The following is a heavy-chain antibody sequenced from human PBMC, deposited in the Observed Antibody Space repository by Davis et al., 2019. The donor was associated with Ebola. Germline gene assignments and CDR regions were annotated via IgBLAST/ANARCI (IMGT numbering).Heavy chain of an antibody. CDR1: GFTFSIYT. D-gene: IGHD3-3*01. CDR3: ARDGWRDYYGLDV. Sequence: GGSLRLSCAASGFTFSIYTMNWVRQAPGKGLEWVSSISSSNTYMYYADSVRGRFTISRDDAKNSLYLQMNSLRAEDTAVYYCARDGWRDYYGLDVWGQGTTVTVSS. V-gene: IGHV3-21*01. J-gene: IGHJ6*02. CDR2: ISSSNTYM.